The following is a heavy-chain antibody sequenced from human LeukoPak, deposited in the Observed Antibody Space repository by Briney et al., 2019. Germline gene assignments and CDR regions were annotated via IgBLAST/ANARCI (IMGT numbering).Heavy chain of an antibody. Sequence: SETLSLTCTVSGGSINSYYWSWIRQPPGKGLEWIGYIYYSGSTNYNPSLKSRVTISVDTSKNQFSLKLSSVTAADTAVYFCASGSSGYDPWGQGTLVTVSS. CDR3: ASGSSGYDP. CDR2: IYYSGST. V-gene: IGHV4-59*01. J-gene: IGHJ5*02. CDR1: GGSINSYY. D-gene: IGHD5-12*01.